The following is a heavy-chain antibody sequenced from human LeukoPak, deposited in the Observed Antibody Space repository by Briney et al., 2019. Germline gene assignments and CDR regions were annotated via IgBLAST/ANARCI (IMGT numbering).Heavy chain of an antibody. CDR3: AKLTYGSGTYGAFDY. CDR1: GFTFSSYG. CDR2: IRYDGSNN. D-gene: IGHD3-10*01. J-gene: IGHJ4*02. Sequence: GGSLRLSCAASGFTFSSYGIHWVRQAPGKGLEWVAFIRYDGSNNYYADSVKGRFTISRDNSKNTLYLQMNSLRAEDTAVYYCAKLTYGSGTYGAFDYWGQGTLVTVST. V-gene: IGHV3-30*02.